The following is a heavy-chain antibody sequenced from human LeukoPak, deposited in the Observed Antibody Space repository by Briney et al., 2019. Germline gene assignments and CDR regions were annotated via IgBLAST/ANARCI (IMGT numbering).Heavy chain of an antibody. CDR3: ARDLELELRFPVGRTTGMDV. CDR2: ISISISYI. D-gene: IGHD1-7*01. V-gene: IGHV3-21*01. J-gene: IGHJ6*02. CDR1: GFTFSSYS. Sequence: PGGSLRLSCAASGFTFSSYSMNWVRQAPGQGLEWVSSISISISYIYYADSVNGRFTISRDNAKNSLYLQMNSLRAEDTAVYYCARDLELELRFPVGRTTGMDVWGQGTTVTVSS.